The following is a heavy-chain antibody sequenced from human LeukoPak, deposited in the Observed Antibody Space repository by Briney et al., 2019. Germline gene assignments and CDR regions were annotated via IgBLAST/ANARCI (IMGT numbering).Heavy chain of an antibody. V-gene: IGHV3-43*01. Sequence: GGSLRLSCAASGFTFDDYTMHWVRQAPGKGLEWVSLISWDGGSTFYADSVKGRFIISRDNSKNSLYLQMNSLRTEDTALYYCAKDQSSSSSSWFDPWDQGTLVTVSS. CDR2: ISWDGGST. CDR3: AKDQSSSSSSWFDP. D-gene: IGHD6-6*01. CDR1: GFTFDDYT. J-gene: IGHJ5*02.